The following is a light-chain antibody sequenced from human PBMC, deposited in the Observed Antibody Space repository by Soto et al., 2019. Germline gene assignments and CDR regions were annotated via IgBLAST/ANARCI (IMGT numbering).Light chain of an antibody. CDR3: QQRSNWPYT. J-gene: IGKJ2*01. CDR2: DTS. CDR1: QSISNS. V-gene: IGKV3-11*01. Sequence: EIVLTQSPATLSLSPGETATLSCRACQSISNSLAWFQQKPGQAPRLLIYDTSHRATGIPARFSGSGSGTDFTLTISSLEPEDFAVYFCQQRSNWPYTFGQGTNLAIK.